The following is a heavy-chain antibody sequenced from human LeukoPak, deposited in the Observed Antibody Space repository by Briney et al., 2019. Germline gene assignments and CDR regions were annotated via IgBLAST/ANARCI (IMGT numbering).Heavy chain of an antibody. V-gene: IGHV3-21*04. CDR1: GFAFSSYS. Sequence: PGGSLRLSCAASGFAFSSYSMNWVRQAPGEGLEWVSFISSSSHYIYYADSVKGRFTISRDNAKNSLYLQMNSLRAEDTALYYCAKDLCEAVQQLWFCGMDVWGQGTTVTVSS. J-gene: IGHJ6*02. CDR2: ISSSSHYI. D-gene: IGHD5-18*01. CDR3: AKDLCEAVQQLWFCGMDV.